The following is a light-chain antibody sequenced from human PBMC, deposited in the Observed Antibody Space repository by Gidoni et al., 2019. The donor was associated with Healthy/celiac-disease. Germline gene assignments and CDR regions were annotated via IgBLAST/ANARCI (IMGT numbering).Light chain of an antibody. V-gene: IGKV1-39*01. J-gene: IGKJ1*01. Sequence: DIHMTQSPSSLSASVGDRVTITCRASQSISSYLNWYQQKPGKAPKLLIYAASSLQSGVPSRFSSSGSETDYTLTISSLQPEDFATYYCQQSYSTPRTFGQGTKVEIK. CDR2: AAS. CDR3: QQSYSTPRT. CDR1: QSISSY.